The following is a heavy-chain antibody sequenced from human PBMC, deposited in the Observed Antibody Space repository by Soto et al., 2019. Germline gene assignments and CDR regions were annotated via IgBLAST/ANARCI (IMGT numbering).Heavy chain of an antibody. Sequence: GGSLRLSCAVSGSTFSNDWMHWVHQAPGKGLVWVSHINSDGSSTNYADFVKGRFTIARDNAKNTVYLQMNSLRAEDTAVYYCARDRSSSLDVWGQGTTVTVS. CDR3: ARDRSSSLDV. CDR1: GSTFSNDW. J-gene: IGHJ6*02. V-gene: IGHV3-74*01. CDR2: INSDGSST.